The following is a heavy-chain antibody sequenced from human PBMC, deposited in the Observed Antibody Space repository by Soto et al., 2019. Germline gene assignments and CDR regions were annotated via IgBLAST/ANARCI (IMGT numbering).Heavy chain of an antibody. CDR1: GFTPTTTP. CDR3: VRGPRPSSVGTGAF. V-gene: IGHV3-23*01. J-gene: IGHJ4*02. Sequence: EVQLLESGGGLVLPGGSLRLSCAGSGFTPTTTPLSWVRQPPGKGLEWVSRISDDGSTIHYADSVKGRFSISRDNAQNNLFLEMTALRDDDTAVYYCVRGPRPSSVGTGAFWGQGSPVTVSS. CDR2: ISDDGSTI. D-gene: IGHD3-10*01.